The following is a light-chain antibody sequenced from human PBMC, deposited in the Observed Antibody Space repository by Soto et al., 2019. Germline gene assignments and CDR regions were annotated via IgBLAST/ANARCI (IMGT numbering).Light chain of an antibody. Sequence: EIVLTQSPGTLSLSPGERATLSCRASQSVSSSYLAWYQQKPGQAPRLLVYDASTRATGIPVRFSGSGFGTEFTLTISSLQSEDFAVYYCQQYKNWPLFGQGTKVDIK. CDR3: QQYKNWPL. CDR1: QSVSSSY. J-gene: IGKJ1*01. V-gene: IGKV3-15*01. CDR2: DAS.